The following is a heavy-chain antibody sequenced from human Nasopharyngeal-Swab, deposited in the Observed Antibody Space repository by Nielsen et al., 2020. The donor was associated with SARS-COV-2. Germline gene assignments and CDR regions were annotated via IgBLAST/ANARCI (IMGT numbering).Heavy chain of an antibody. V-gene: IGHV4-59*01. CDR1: GGSISSYY. CDR3: ARATIFGVVTFDY. Sequence: SETLSLTCTVSGGSISSYYWSWIRQPPGKGLEWIGYIYYSGSTNYNPCLKSRVTISVDTSKDQFSLKLSSVTAADTAVYYCARATIFGVVTFDYWGQGTLVTVSS. J-gene: IGHJ4*02. D-gene: IGHD3-3*01. CDR2: IYYSGST.